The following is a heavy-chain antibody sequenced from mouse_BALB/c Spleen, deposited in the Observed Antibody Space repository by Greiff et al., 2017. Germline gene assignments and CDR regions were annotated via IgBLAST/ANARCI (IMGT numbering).Heavy chain of an antibody. CDR1: GFSLTSYG. V-gene: IGHV2-9*02. J-gene: IGHJ3*01. CDR3: ARDGDYYGNYGFAY. Sequence: VKLVESGPGLVAPSQSLSITCTVSGFSLTSYGVHWVRQPPGKGLEWLGVIWAGGSTNYNSALMSRLSISKDNSKSQVFLKMNSLQTDDTAMYYCARDGDYYGNYGFAYWGQGTLVTVSA. D-gene: IGHD2-1*01. CDR2: IWAGGST.